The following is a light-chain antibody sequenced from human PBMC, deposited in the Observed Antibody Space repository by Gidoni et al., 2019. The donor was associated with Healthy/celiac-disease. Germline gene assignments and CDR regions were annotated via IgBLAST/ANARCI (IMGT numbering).Light chain of an antibody. CDR3: QQYNNWPL. Sequence: EIVMTQSPATLSVSPGERATLSCRASQSVSSNLAWYQQKPGQAPRLLIYGASTRATGIPARFSGSGSGTEFTLTISSLQSEDFAVYYGQQYNNWPLFGGXTKVEIK. V-gene: IGKV3-15*01. CDR2: GAS. J-gene: IGKJ4*01. CDR1: QSVSSN.